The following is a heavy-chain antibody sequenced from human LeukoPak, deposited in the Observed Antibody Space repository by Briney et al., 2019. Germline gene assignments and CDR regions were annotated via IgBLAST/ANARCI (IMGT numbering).Heavy chain of an antibody. J-gene: IGHJ4*02. D-gene: IGHD3-9*01. CDR1: GFTFDDYT. Sequence: PGGSLRLSCAASGFTFDDYTMHWVRQAPGKGLEWVSLISWDGGSTYYADSVKGRFTISRDNSKNSLYLQMYSLRTEDTALYYCAKDTSYDILTGPDYWGQGTLVTVSS. CDR2: ISWDGGST. V-gene: IGHV3-43*01. CDR3: AKDTSYDILTGPDY.